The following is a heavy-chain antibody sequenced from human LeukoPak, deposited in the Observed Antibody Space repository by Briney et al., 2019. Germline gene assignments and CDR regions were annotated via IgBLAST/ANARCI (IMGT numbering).Heavy chain of an antibody. D-gene: IGHD3-22*01. CDR2: ISGSGGST. J-gene: IGHJ4*02. V-gene: IGHV3-23*01. CDR1: GFTFSSYA. Sequence: PGGSLRLSCAASGFTFSSYAMSCVRQAPGKGLEWVSAISGSGGSTYYADSVKGRFTISRDNSKNTLYPQMDSLRAEDTSVYYCARRGSSSGYYLPWGQGTLVTVSS. CDR3: ARRGSSSGYYLP.